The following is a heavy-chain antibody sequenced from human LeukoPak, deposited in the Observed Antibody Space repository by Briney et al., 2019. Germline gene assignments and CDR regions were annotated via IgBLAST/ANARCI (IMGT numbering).Heavy chain of an antibody. J-gene: IGHJ4*02. Sequence: SETLSLTCTVSGGSISSYYWSWIRQTAGKGLEWIGRLSTSGTTNYNPSLKSRVTMSVDTSKNQFSLNLTSVTAADTAVYYCARARGQSGVDYWGQGTLSPSPQ. CDR3: ARARGQSGVDY. V-gene: IGHV4-4*07. CDR2: LSTSGTT. CDR1: GGSISSYY. D-gene: IGHD3-10*01.